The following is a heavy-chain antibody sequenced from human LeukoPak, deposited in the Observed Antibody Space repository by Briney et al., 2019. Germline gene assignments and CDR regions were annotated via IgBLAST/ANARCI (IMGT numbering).Heavy chain of an antibody. V-gene: IGHV4-4*07. Sequence: PSETLSLTCTVSGGSISSYYLSWIRQPAGKGLEWIGRIYTDGSTDYNPSLKSRVTMSVDASKNQFSLQLTSVTAADTAVYYCARDPSYSSGCFDYWGQGTLVTVSS. J-gene: IGHJ4*02. D-gene: IGHD6-19*01. CDR2: IYTDGST. CDR1: GGSISSYY. CDR3: ARDPSYSSGCFDY.